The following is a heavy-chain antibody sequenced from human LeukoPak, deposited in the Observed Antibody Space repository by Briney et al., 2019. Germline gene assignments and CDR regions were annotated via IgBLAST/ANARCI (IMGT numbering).Heavy chain of an antibody. Sequence: GGSLRLSCAASGFTFRNYNMNWVRQAPGKGLEWISYISSDSTTIYYADSVKSRFTISRDNAKNSLYLRMNSLRAEDTAVYYCARDITELERLFDYWGQGTLVTVSS. CDR1: GFTFRNYN. V-gene: IGHV3-48*01. CDR2: ISSDSTTI. J-gene: IGHJ4*02. CDR3: ARDITELERLFDY. D-gene: IGHD1-1*01.